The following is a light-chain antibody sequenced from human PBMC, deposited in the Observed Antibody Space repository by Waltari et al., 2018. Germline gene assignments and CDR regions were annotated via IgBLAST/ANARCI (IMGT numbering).Light chain of an antibody. CDR2: GAS. V-gene: IGKV3-20*01. CDR3: QQYGSSIMYT. CDR1: QRLTKNY. Sequence: VLTQSPGTLSLSPGESATLSCRASQRLTKNYLAWYQQKPGQAPRLLIYGASSRAAGIPDRFSGSGSGTDFTLTISRLEPEDFAVYYCQQYGSSIMYTFGQGTKLEIK. J-gene: IGKJ2*01.